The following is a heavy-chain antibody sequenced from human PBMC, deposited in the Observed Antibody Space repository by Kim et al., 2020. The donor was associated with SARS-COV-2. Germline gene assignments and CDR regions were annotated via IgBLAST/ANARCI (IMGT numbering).Heavy chain of an antibody. Sequence: NPSLKSRVTISVDTSKNQFSLKLSSVTAADTAVYYCARGHSIVGATYFDYWGQGTLVTVSS. D-gene: IGHD1-26*01. CDR3: ARGHSIVGATYFDY. J-gene: IGHJ4*02. V-gene: IGHV4-34*01.